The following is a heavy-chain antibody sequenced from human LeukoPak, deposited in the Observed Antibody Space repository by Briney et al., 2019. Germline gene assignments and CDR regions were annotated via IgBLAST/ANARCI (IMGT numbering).Heavy chain of an antibody. CDR3: AKARWELLWGEQGFDY. D-gene: IGHD1-26*01. CDR2: IRYDGSNK. Sequence: GGSLRLSCAASGFTFSSYGMHWVRQAPGKGLEWVAFIRYDGSNKYYADSVKGRFTISRDNSKNTLYLQMNSLRAEDTAVYYCAKARWELLWGEQGFDYWGQGTLVTVSS. V-gene: IGHV3-30*02. J-gene: IGHJ4*02. CDR1: GFTFSSYG.